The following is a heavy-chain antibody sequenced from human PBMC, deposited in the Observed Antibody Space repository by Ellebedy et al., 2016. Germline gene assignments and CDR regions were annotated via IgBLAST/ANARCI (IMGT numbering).Heavy chain of an antibody. J-gene: IGHJ6*02. CDR1: GFSLSTSQVG. Sequence: SGPTLVKPTQTLTLTCTFSGFSLSTSQVGVAWIRQPPGQALEWLAVVHWNDANYNSPSQKSRLTVTQDTSKNQVVLTMTNMDPADTATYYCAHRLVSWGMDVWGQGTTVTVSS. V-gene: IGHV2-5*01. CDR2: VHWNDAN. CDR3: AHRLVSWGMDV.